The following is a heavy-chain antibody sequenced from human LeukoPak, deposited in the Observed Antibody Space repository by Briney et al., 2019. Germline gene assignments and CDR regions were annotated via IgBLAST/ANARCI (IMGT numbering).Heavy chain of an antibody. V-gene: IGHV1-8*01. Sequence: ASVKVSCKASGYTFTSYDINWVRQATGQGLEWMGWMNPNSGNTGYAQKFQGRVTMTRDTSISTAYMELSRLRSDDTAVYYCARVHFRGSWQGVDAFDIWGQGTMVTVSS. CDR3: ARVHFRGSWQGVDAFDI. CDR2: MNPNSGNT. D-gene: IGHD6-13*01. J-gene: IGHJ3*02. CDR1: GYTFTSYD.